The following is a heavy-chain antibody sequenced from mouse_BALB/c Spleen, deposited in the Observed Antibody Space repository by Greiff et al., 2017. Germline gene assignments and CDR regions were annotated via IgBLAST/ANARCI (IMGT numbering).Heavy chain of an antibody. D-gene: IGHD1-2*01. V-gene: IGHV2-9*02. CDR1: GFSLTSYG. Sequence: VQLVESGPGLVAPSQSLSITCTVSGFSLTSYGVHWVRQPPGKGLEWLGVIWAGGSTNYNSALMSRLSISKDNSKSQVFLKMNSLQTDDTAMYYCARASLTTASYAMDYWGQGTSVTVSS. CDR2: IWAGGST. CDR3: ARASLTTASYAMDY. J-gene: IGHJ4*01.